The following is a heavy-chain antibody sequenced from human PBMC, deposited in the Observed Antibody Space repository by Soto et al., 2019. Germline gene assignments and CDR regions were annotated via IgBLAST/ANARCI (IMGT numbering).Heavy chain of an antibody. CDR2: IYYSGST. J-gene: IGHJ3*02. CDR3: ARRWGDAFDI. Sequence: QVQLQESGPGLVKPSETLSLTCTVSGGSISSYYWSWIRQPPGKGLEWIGYIYYSGSTNYNPSLKSRVTISVDTSKNQFSLKLSVVTAADTAVYYCARRWGDAFDIWGQGTMVTVSS. D-gene: IGHD3-16*01. CDR1: GGSISSYY. V-gene: IGHV4-59*08.